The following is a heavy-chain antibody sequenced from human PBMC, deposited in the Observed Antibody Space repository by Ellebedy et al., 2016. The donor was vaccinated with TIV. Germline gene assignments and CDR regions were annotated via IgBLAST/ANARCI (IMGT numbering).Heavy chain of an antibody. CDR2: ISYEGSNK. J-gene: IGHJ6*02. D-gene: IGHD1-14*01. Sequence: GESLKISCAASGFTFGSYAMHWVRQAPGKGLEWVAHISYEGSNKHYADSVKGRLTIARDNSKNTLYLQMNSLRVEDTAVYYCARDGRHLDDYFYNSMDVWGQGTTVTVSS. CDR1: GFTFGSYA. V-gene: IGHV3-30-3*01. CDR3: ARDGRHLDDYFYNSMDV.